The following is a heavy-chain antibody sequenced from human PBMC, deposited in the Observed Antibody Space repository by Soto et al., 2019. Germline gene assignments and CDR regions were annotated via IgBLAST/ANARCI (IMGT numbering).Heavy chain of an antibody. CDR1: GFTFSSYG. Sequence: VQLVESGGGVVQPGRSLRLSCAASGFTFSSYGMHWVRQAPGKGLEWVAVISYDGSNKYYADSVKGRFTISRDNSKNTLYLQMNSLRAEDTAVYYCAKDRDYGDYVFDYWGQGTLVTVSS. V-gene: IGHV3-30*18. J-gene: IGHJ4*02. CDR3: AKDRDYGDYVFDY. CDR2: ISYDGSNK. D-gene: IGHD4-17*01.